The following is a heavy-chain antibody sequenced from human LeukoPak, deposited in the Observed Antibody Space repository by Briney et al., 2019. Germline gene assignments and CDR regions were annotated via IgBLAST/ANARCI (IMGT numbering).Heavy chain of an antibody. D-gene: IGHD3-10*02. CDR1: GYTFTEYA. CDR3: ATGAVRFGVLFYYGIDV. J-gene: IGHJ6*02. CDR2: INTNTGNP. V-gene: IGHV7-4-1*02. Sequence: ASVKVSCKASGYTFTEYAMNWVRQAPGQGLEWMGRINTNTGNPTYAQGFTGRFIFSLDTSVSTAYLQISSLKAEDTAVYYCATGAVRFGVLFYYGIDVWGQGTTVTVSS.